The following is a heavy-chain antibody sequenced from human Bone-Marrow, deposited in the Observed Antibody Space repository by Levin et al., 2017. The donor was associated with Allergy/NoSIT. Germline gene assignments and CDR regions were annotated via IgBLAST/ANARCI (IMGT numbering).Heavy chain of an antibody. CDR1: GYTFTSYD. Sequence: GESLKISCKASGYTFTSYDINWVRQATGQGLEWMGWMNPNSGNTGYAQKFQGRVTMTRNTSISTAYMELSSLRSEDTAVYYCARFEVGSDKGDYWGQGTLVTVSS. V-gene: IGHV1-8*01. CDR3: ARFEVGSDKGDY. CDR2: MNPNSGNT. J-gene: IGHJ4*02. D-gene: IGHD3-10*01.